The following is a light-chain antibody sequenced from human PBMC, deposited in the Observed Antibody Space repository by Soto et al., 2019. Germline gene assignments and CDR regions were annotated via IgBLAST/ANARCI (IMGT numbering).Light chain of an antibody. J-gene: IGKJ4*01. V-gene: IGKV3-15*01. CDR1: RSVSSH. CDR2: ETS. Sequence: EIVMTQSPATLSVSPGERATLSCRASRSVSSHLAWYQQKPGQAPRLLIYETSTRATGVPARFSGSGSGTEFPLAISSLQSEDFAVYYCQQYNKWPLTFGGGTKVEIK. CDR3: QQYNKWPLT.